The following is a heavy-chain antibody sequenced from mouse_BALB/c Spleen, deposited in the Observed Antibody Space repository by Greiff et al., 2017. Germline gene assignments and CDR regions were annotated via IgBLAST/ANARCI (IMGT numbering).Heavy chain of an antibody. CDR3: ARHDPMFAY. CDR2: ISSGGSYT. J-gene: IGHJ3*01. CDR1: GFTFSSYA. Sequence: EVKLVESGGGLVKPGGSLKLSCGASGFTFSSYAMSWVRQTPEKRLEWVATISSGGSYTYYPDSVKGRFTISRDNAKNTLYLQMSSLRSEDTAMYYCARHDPMFAYWGQGTLVTVSA. V-gene: IGHV5-9-3*01. D-gene: IGHD6-5*01.